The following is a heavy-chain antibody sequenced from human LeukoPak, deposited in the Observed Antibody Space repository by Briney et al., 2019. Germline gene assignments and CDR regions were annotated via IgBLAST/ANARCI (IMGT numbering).Heavy chain of an antibody. CDR2: IYPDDSHT. V-gene: IGHV5-51*01. D-gene: IGHD3-16*01. J-gene: IGHJ5*02. CDR3: ARLYTRLTRSTWGRFDP. CDR1: GDTFSNYW. Sequence: GESLKISCRGSGDTFSNYWIAWVRQMPGKGLEWIGIIYPDDSHTRYSPSFQGQVTISADRSINTAYLQWSRLRASDTATYYCARLYTRLTRSTWGRFDPWGQGTLVTVSS.